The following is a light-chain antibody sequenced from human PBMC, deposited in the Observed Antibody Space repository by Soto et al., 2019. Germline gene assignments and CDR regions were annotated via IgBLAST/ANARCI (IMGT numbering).Light chain of an antibody. CDR2: DAS. CDR3: QQYNNYSGT. Sequence: DIQMTQSPSTLSASIGARVTITCRASQSINTWLAWYQQKPGKAPKLLLYDASSLEHGVPSRFSGSGSGTEFTLTISSLQPDDFATYYCQQYNNYSGTFGQGTKVEIK. J-gene: IGKJ1*01. V-gene: IGKV1-5*01. CDR1: QSINTW.